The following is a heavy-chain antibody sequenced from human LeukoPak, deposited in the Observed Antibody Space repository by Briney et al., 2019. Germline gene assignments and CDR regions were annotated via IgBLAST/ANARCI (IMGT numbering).Heavy chain of an antibody. CDR2: IYTSGST. Sequence: SETLSLTCTVSGGSISSYYWSWIRQPAGKGLEWIGRIYTSGSTNYNPSLKSRVTMSVDTSKNQFSLKLSSVTAADTAVYYCAGDQYDYYGSGSLPGYMDVWGKGTTVTVSS. V-gene: IGHV4-4*07. CDR1: GGSISSYY. CDR3: AGDQYDYYGSGSLPGYMDV. J-gene: IGHJ6*03. D-gene: IGHD3-10*01.